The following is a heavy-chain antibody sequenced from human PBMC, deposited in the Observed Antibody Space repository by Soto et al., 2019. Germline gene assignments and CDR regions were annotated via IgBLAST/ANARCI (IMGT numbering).Heavy chain of an antibody. Sequence: GESLKISCKGSGYSFTSYWISWVRQMPGKGLEWMGRIDPSDSYTNYSPSFQGHVTISADKSISTAYLQWSSLKASDTAMYYCASQEYSSSFSGVDVWGQGTTVTVSS. J-gene: IGHJ6*02. V-gene: IGHV5-10-1*01. CDR3: ASQEYSSSFSGVDV. CDR1: GYSFTSYW. D-gene: IGHD6-13*01. CDR2: IDPSDSYT.